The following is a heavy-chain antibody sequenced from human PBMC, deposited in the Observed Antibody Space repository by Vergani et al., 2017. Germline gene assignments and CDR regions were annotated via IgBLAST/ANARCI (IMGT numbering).Heavy chain of an antibody. V-gene: IGHV1-69*01. D-gene: IGHD1-26*01. Sequence: QVQLVQSGAEVKKPGSSVTVSCKASGGTFSSYAISWVRQAPGQGLEWMGGIIPIFGTANYAQKFQGRVTITADESTSTAYMALSSLRSEDTAVYYCASGPRGSYSGTFDYWGQGTLVTVSS. CDR2: IIPIFGTA. CDR3: ASGPRGSYSGTFDY. CDR1: GGTFSSYA. J-gene: IGHJ4*02.